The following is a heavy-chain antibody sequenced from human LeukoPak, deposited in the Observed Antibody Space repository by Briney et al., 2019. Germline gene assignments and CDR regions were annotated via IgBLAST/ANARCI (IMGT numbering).Heavy chain of an antibody. V-gene: IGHV1-18*01. D-gene: IGHD2-2*01. J-gene: IGHJ3*02. CDR2: ISAYNGNT. Sequence: ASVKVSCKASGYTFTSYGISWVRQAPGQGLEWMGWISAYNGNTNYAQKLQGRVTMTTDTFTSTAYMELSRLRSDDTAVYYCARFSIVVVPADSNAFDIWGQGTMVTVSS. CDR3: ARFSIVVVPADSNAFDI. CDR1: GYTFTSYG.